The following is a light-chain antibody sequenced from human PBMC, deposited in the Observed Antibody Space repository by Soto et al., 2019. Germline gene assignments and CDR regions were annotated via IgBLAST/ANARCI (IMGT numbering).Light chain of an antibody. J-gene: IGLJ1*01. CDR1: RSDVGGYNY. CDR3: SSFTSSITYV. Sequence: QSVLTQPASVSGSPGQLITISCTGTRSDVGGYNYVSWYQQHPGTAPKVMIYEVTYRPAGVSSRFSGSKSGNTAYLTLSGLQAEGEADYYCSSFTSSITYVSGSGTKGTLL. CDR2: EVT. V-gene: IGLV2-14*03.